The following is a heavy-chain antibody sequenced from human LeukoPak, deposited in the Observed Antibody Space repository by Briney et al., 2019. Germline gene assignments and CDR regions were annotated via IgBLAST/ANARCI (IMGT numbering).Heavy chain of an antibody. J-gene: IGHJ5*02. CDR1: GGSISSYY. D-gene: IGHD3-10*01. CDR2: IYYSGST. V-gene: IGHV4-59*08. CDR3: ARAKTRVNWFDP. Sequence: SSETLSLTCTVSGGSISSYYWSWIRQPPGKGLEWIGYIYYSGSTNYNPSLKSRVTISVDTSKNQFSLKLSSVTAADTAVYYCARAKTRVNWFDPWGQGTLVTVFS.